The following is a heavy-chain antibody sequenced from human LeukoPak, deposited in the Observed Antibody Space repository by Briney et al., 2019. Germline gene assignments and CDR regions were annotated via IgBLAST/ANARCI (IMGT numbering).Heavy chain of an antibody. CDR1: GDSVSSNSAA. D-gene: IGHD1-26*01. Sequence: TLSLTCAISGDSVSSNSAAWNWIRQSPSRGLEWLGRTYYRSKWYNDYAESMKSRITINPDTSKNHFSLQLKSVSPEDTAVYYCTKESEVGTKYSWFDPWGQGTLVTVSS. V-gene: IGHV6-1*01. CDR2: TYYRSKWYN. CDR3: TKESEVGTKYSWFDP. J-gene: IGHJ5*02.